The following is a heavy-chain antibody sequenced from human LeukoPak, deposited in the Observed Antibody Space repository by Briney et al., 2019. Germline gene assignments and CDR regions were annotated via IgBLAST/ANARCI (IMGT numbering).Heavy chain of an antibody. J-gene: IGHJ4*02. CDR3: VKGPYDSSGYYGVSWYFDY. CDR1: GFTFSSYA. CDR2: ISVSGAST. Sequence: PGPSLRPSCAASGFTFSSYAMSSVRPPPGNGLEWVSAISVSGASTSYAASVKGWFTICRDNSKNTLYLQMNSLRAEDTAVYYCVKGPYDSSGYYGVSWYFDYWGQGTLVTVSS. D-gene: IGHD3-22*01. V-gene: IGHV3-23*01.